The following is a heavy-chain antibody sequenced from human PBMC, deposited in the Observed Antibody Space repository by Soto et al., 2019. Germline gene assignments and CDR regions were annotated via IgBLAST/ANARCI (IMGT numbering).Heavy chain of an antibody. V-gene: IGHV3-21*01. J-gene: IGHJ6*03. Sequence: GGSLRLSCVASGFDLTSSRMNWVRQAPGKGLEWVASISGSGKDTFYRHSVKGRFAISRDSAGTSLFLRMDSVKVEDTAVYHCARVHLVAGSALSSAMDVWGTGPAVTVS. CDR3: ARVHLVAGSALSSAMDV. CDR1: GFDLTSSR. D-gene: IGHD6-6*01. CDR2: ISGSGKDT.